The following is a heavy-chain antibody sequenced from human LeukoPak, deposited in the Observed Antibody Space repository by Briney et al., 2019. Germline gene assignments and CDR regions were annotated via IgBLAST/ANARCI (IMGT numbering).Heavy chain of an antibody. Sequence: PSETLSLTCAVYGGSFSGYYWSWIRQPPGKGLEWIGEINHSGSTNYNPSLKSRVTISVDTSKNQFSLKLSSVTAADTAVYYCARAVIVVVPAAMGGWFDPWGQGTLVTVSS. V-gene: IGHV4-34*01. CDR3: ARAVIVVVPAAMGGWFDP. CDR2: INHSGST. D-gene: IGHD2-2*01. CDR1: GGSFSGYY. J-gene: IGHJ5*02.